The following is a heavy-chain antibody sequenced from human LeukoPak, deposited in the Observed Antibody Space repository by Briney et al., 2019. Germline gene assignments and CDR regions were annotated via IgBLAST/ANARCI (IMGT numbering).Heavy chain of an antibody. D-gene: IGHD6-13*01. CDR2: ISWNSGSI. J-gene: IGHJ4*02. CDR3: AKDRDAAGRYYFDY. Sequence: PGGSLRLSCAASGFTFDDYAMHWVRQAQGKGLEWVSGISWNSGSIGYADSVKGRFTISRDNAKNSLYLQMNSLRAEDTALYYCAKDRDAAGRYYFDYWGQGTLVTVSS. CDR1: GFTFDDYA. V-gene: IGHV3-9*01.